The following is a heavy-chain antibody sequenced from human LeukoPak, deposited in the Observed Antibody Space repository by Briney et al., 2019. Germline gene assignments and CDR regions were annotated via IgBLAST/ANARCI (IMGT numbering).Heavy chain of an antibody. CDR2: IGSSGTTI. CDR1: GFSFSIYE. Sequence: PGGSLRISCAASGFSFSIYEMNSASQAPGKWLEWVANIGSSGTTIYYADSVKGRFTISRDNAKNSLYLQMNSLRAEDTAVYYCATLAVASSFDYWGQGKLVTVSS. V-gene: IGHV3-48*03. D-gene: IGHD6-19*01. J-gene: IGHJ4*02. CDR3: ATLAVASSFDY.